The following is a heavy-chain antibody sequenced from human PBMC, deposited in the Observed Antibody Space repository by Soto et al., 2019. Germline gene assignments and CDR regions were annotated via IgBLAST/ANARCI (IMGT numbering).Heavy chain of an antibody. CDR1: GFTFDNYV. CDR3: VSDWSGRACPCMYV. D-gene: IGHD2-21*01. J-gene: IGHJ6*02. V-gene: IGHV3-23*01. CDR2: VHPTDGTT. Sequence: GGSLRLSCAASGFTFDNYVMTWFRQTPGKGLEWVSSVHPTDGTTFYSGSVKGRFIVSRDNSKNTVYLQMNSLRAEDTATYHCVSDWSGRACPCMYVWGQGTTVTVSS.